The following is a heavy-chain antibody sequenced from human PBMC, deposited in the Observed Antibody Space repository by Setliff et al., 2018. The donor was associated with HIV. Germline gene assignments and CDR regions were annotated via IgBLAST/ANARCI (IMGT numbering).Heavy chain of an antibody. CDR3: DSSGPRKLQKNYYYYMDV. CDR2: ISPDNGDT. J-gene: IGHJ6*03. CDR1: GYTFIDYF. D-gene: IGHD3-22*01. Sequence: ASVKVSCKASGYTFIDYFIHWVRQAPGQGLEWMGWISPDNGDTNIPQRFRGRATMTRDTSINTAYMELSGLRSDDTAVYYYDSSGPRKLQKNYYYYMDVWGKGTTVTVSS. V-gene: IGHV1-2*02.